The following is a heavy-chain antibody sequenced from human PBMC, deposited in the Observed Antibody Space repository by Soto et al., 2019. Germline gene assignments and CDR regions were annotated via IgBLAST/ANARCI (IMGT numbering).Heavy chain of an antibody. CDR1: GGSISSYY. CDR3: ARDRCTNGVCYTEL. Sequence: PSETLSLTCTVSGGSISSYYWSWIRQPPGKGLEWIGYIYYSGSTNYDPSLKSRVTISVDTSKNQFSLKLSSVTAADTAVYYCARDRCTNGVCYTELWGQGTLVTVSS. J-gene: IGHJ4*02. V-gene: IGHV4-59*01. CDR2: IYYSGST. D-gene: IGHD2-8*01.